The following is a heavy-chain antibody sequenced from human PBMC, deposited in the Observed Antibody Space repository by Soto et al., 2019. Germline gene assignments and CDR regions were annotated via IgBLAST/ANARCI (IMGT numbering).Heavy chain of an antibody. V-gene: IGHV3-30*03. J-gene: IGHJ4*02. Sequence: QVQVVEAGGGVVQPGRSLRLSCAASGFTFSNYGMHWVRQAPGKGLDWVAVISYDGSIEYYSESVKGRFTMSRDNSENTVYLQMNSLRTEDTAVYFCGRDWVWFGAHPIDNWGQGTLVTVSS. D-gene: IGHD3-10*01. CDR2: ISYDGSIE. CDR1: GFTFSNYG. CDR3: GRDWVWFGAHPIDN.